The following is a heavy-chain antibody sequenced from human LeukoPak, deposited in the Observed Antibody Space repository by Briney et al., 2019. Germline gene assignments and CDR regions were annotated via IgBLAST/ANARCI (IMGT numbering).Heavy chain of an antibody. CDR2: IIPIFGTA. CDR3: ARGWVPAANSYYYYYMDV. CDR1: GGTFSSYA. J-gene: IGHJ6*03. V-gene: IGHV1-69*05. Sequence: ASVKVSCKASGGTFSSYAISWVRQAPGQGLEWMGGIIPIFGTANYAQKFQGRVTITTDESTSTAYMELSSLRSEDTAVYYCARGWVPAANSYYYYYMDVWGKGTTVTVSS. D-gene: IGHD2-2*01.